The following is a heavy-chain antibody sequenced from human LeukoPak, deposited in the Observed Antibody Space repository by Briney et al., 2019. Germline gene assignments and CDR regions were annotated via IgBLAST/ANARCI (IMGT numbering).Heavy chain of an antibody. CDR3: ARHERGAENLDY. CDR1: GASISNYY. Sequence: SETLSLTCTVSGASISNYYWSWIRQPPGKGLDCIGYVSYSGRTNHNHSLKSRVTISADTSKNQFSLKLTSVTAADTAVYYCARHERGAENLDYWGQGTLVTVSS. D-gene: IGHD1-1*01. CDR2: VSYSGRT. V-gene: IGHV4-59*08. J-gene: IGHJ4*02.